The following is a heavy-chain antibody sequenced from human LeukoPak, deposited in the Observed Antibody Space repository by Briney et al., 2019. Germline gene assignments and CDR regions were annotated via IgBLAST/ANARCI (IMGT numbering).Heavy chain of an antibody. CDR2: ISSSSSYI. V-gene: IGHV3-21*01. Sequence: GGSLRLSCAASGFTFSSYSMTWVRQAPGKGLEWVSSISSSSSYIYYADSVKGRFTISRDNAKNSLYLQMNSLRAEDTAVYYCARGYSDFWSGYIDYWGQGTLVTVSS. D-gene: IGHD3-3*01. CDR3: ARGYSDFWSGYIDY. J-gene: IGHJ4*02. CDR1: GFTFSSYS.